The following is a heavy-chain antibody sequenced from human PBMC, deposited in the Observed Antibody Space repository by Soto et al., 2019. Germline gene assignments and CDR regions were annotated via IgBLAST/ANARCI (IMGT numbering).Heavy chain of an antibody. CDR1: GFTFNTYG. J-gene: IGHJ4*02. CDR2: ISYDGGDK. V-gene: IGHV3-30*18. D-gene: IGHD2-2*02. CDR3: AKSPNFYCSSPNCYKFYFDF. Sequence: GGSLRLSCAASGFTFNTYGMHWVRQAPGKGLEWVAVISYDGGDKYYADPVKGRFIISRDNSKNTLYLQMNSLRAEDTAIYYCAKSPNFYCSSPNCYKFYFDFWGQGALVTVSS.